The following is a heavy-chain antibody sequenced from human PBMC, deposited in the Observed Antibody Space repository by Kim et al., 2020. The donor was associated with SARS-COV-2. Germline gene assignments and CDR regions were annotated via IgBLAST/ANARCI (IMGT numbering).Heavy chain of an antibody. CDR2: IYYSGST. J-gene: IGHJ4*02. V-gene: IGHV4-31*03. CDR1: GGSISSGGYY. D-gene: IGHD3-22*01. CDR3: ARAPGLGTMIVVVTHFDY. Sequence: SETLSLTCTVSGGSISSGGYYWSWIRQHPGKGLEWIGYIYYSGSTYYNSSLKSRVTISVDTSKNQFSLKLSSVTAADTAVYYCARAPGLGTMIVVVTHFDYWGQGTLVTVSS.